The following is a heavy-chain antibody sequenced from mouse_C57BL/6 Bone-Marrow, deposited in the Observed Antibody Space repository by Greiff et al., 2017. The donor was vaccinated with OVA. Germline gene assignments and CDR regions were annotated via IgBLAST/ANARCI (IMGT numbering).Heavy chain of an antibody. D-gene: IGHD1-1*01. V-gene: IGHV5-17*01. CDR1: GFTFSDYG. J-gene: IGHJ1*03. CDR2: ISSSSSTI. Sequence: EVQGVESGGGLVKPGGSLKLSCAASGFTFSDYGMHWVRQAPEKGLEWIAYISSSSSTIYYADTVKGRFTISRDNDNNTLFLQMTSLRSEDTAMYYCARPPHYYGSIYRYFDVWGTVTTVTVSS. CDR3: ARPPHYYGSIYRYFDV.